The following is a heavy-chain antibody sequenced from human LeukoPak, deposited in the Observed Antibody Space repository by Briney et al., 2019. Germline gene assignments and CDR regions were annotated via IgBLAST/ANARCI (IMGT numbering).Heavy chain of an antibody. V-gene: IGHV4-59*01. J-gene: IGHJ4*02. CDR3: ARRAGGYSHSYDY. CDR2: INYSGST. D-gene: IGHD3-22*01. CDR1: GGSISHYY. Sequence: PSETLSLTCSVSGGSISHYYWSWIRQSPEKGLEWIGYINYSGSTNYNPSLKSRVTISVDTSKNQFSLKLTSVTAADTAVYYCARRAGGYSHSYDYWGQGTLVTVSS.